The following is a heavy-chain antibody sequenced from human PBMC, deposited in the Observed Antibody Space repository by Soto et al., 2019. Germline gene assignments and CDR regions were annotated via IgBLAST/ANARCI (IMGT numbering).Heavy chain of an antibody. V-gene: IGHV1-18*01. CDR1: GYTFTNYG. CDR3: TRTKHGDCFDT. D-gene: IGHD3-10*01. Sequence: QVQLVQSGGEVKKPGASVKVSCKTSGYTFTNYGISWVRQAPGQGLEWMGWINPYNGNTNYAQNLQGRLTMTTDTSTSTAYMELRSLTSDDTALYYCTRTKHGDCFDTWGQGTRVSVSS. J-gene: IGHJ5*02. CDR2: INPYNGNT.